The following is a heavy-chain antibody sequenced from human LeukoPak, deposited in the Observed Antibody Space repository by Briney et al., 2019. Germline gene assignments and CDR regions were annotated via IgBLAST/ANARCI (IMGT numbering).Heavy chain of an antibody. CDR1: GFTFSSYS. V-gene: IGHV3-21*01. CDR3: ARHPPVVVPAARGAWATDYYYYGMDV. Sequence: GGSLRLSCAASGFTFSSYSMNWVRQAPGKGLEWVSSISSSSSYIYYADSVKGRFTISRDNAKNSLYLQMNSLRAEDTAVYYCARHPPVVVPAARGAWATDYYYYGMDVWGQGTTVTVSS. D-gene: IGHD2-2*01. CDR2: ISSSSSYI. J-gene: IGHJ6*02.